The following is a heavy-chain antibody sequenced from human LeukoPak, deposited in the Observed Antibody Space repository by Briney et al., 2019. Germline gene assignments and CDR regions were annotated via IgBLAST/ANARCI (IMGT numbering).Heavy chain of an antibody. CDR2: IWYDGSNK. D-gene: IGHD4-17*01. CDR1: GFTFSSYG. CDR3: ARDKGITVTTWWYFQH. J-gene: IGHJ1*01. Sequence: GGSLRLSCAASGFTFSSYGMHWVRQAPGKGLEWVAVIWYDGSNKYYADSVKGRFTISRDNSKNTLYLQMNSLRAEDTAVYYCARDKGITVTTWWYFQHWGQGTLVTVSS. V-gene: IGHV3-33*01.